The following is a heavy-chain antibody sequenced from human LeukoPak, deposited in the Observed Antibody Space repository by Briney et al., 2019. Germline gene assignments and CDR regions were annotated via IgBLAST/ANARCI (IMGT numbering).Heavy chain of an antibody. V-gene: IGHV4-34*01. CDR1: GGSFSGYY. J-gene: IGHJ6*02. Sequence: TSETLSLTCAVYGGSFSGYYWSWIRQPPGKGLEWIGEINHSGSTNYNPSLKSRVTISVDTSKNQFSLKLSSVTAADTAVYYCATRYYDFWSGYGMDVWGQGTTVTVSS. CDR2: INHSGST. CDR3: ATRYYDFWSGYGMDV. D-gene: IGHD3-3*01.